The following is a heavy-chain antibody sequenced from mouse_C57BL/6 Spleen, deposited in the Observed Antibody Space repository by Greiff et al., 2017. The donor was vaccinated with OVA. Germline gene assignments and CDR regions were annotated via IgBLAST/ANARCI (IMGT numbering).Heavy chain of an antibody. V-gene: IGHV1-66*01. Sequence: VQLQESGPELVKPGASVKISCKASGYSFPSYYIHWVKQRPGQGLEWIGWIYPGSGNPKYNEKFKGKATLTADTSSSTAYMQLSSLTSEDSAVYYCATDYYGSSYGYFDVWGTGTTVTVSS. CDR3: ATDYYGSSYGYFDV. CDR2: IYPGSGNP. CDR1: GYSFPSYY. D-gene: IGHD1-1*01. J-gene: IGHJ1*03.